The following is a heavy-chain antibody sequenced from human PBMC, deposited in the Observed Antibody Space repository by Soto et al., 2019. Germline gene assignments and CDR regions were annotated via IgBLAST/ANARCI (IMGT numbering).Heavy chain of an antibody. Sequence: QVQLVESGGGVVQPGTSLRLSCAASGFTFSTYAMYWVRQAPGRGLEWVAVISDDGNTKYYADSVKGRFTISRDNSRNTLDLQIYSLRAEDAAVYYCASSYVYDSGGYYPFDYWGQGTRVTVSS. V-gene: IGHV3-30-3*01. CDR1: GFTFSTYA. J-gene: IGHJ4*02. CDR3: ASSYVYDSGGYYPFDY. CDR2: ISDDGNTK. D-gene: IGHD3-22*01.